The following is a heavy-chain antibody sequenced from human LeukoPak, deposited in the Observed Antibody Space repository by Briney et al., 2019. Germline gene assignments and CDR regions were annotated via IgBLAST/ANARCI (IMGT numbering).Heavy chain of an antibody. CDR2: ISYDGSNK. D-gene: IGHD6-13*01. J-gene: IGHJ3*02. CDR3: ARDGDYYSSWGAFDI. CDR1: GLTFSSYA. Sequence: PGRSLRLSCAASGLTFSSYAMHWVRQAPGKGLEWVAVISYDGSNKYYADSVKGRFTISRDNSKNTLYLQMNSLRAEDTAVYYCARDGDYYSSWGAFDIWGQGTMVTVSS. V-gene: IGHV3-30-3*01.